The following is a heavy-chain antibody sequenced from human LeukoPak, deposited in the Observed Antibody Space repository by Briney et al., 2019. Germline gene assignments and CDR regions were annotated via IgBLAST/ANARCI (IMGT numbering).Heavy chain of an antibody. CDR1: GGSFSGYY. V-gene: IGHV4-34*01. J-gene: IGHJ4*02. Sequence: SETLSLTCAVYGGSFSGYYWSWIRQPPGKGLEWIGEINHSGSTNYDPSLKSRVTISVDTSKNQFSLKLSSVTAADTAVYYCARRRRYYYGSGSYFFDWWGQGTLVTVSS. CDR3: ARRRRYYYGSGSYFFDW. D-gene: IGHD3-10*01. CDR2: INHSGST.